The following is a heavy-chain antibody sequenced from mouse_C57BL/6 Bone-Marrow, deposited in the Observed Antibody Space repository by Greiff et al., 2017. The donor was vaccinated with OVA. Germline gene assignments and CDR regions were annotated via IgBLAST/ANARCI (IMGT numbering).Heavy chain of an antibody. J-gene: IGHJ4*01. CDR3: AIEGRTVVATGAMDY. V-gene: IGHV1-74*01. CDR1: GYTFTSYW. Sequence: QVQLQQPGAELVKPGASVKVSCKASGYTFTSYWMHWVKQRPGQGLEWIGRLHPSDSGTNYNQKFKGKATLTVDKSSSPAYMQLSSLTSEDSAVYNCAIEGRTVVATGAMDYWGQGTSVTVSS. CDR2: LHPSDSGT. D-gene: IGHD1-1*01.